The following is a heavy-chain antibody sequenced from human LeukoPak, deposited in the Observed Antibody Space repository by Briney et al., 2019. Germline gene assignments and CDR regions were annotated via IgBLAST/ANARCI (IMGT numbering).Heavy chain of an antibody. Sequence: GASVKVSCKASGYTFTGYYMHWVRQAPGQGLKWMGRINPNSGGTNYAQKFQGRVTMTRDTSISTAYMELSRLRSDDTAVYYCARAHYDILTGYYPNYFDYWGQGTLVTVSS. D-gene: IGHD3-9*01. J-gene: IGHJ4*02. CDR1: GYTFTGYY. CDR2: INPNSGGT. V-gene: IGHV1-2*06. CDR3: ARAHYDILTGYYPNYFDY.